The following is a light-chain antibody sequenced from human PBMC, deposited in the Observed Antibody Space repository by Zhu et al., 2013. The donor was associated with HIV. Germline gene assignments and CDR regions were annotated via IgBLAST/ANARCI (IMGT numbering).Light chain of an antibody. CDR1: QSVASN. J-gene: IGKJ2*01. Sequence: EIVLTQSPVTLSVSPGERVILSCRASQSVASNLAWYQQRPGQAPRLLIYGASTRASGIPERFSGSGSGTEFTLTIDRLDPEDFAVYFCQQYGASPRTFGQGT. CDR3: QQYGASPRT. V-gene: IGKV3-20*01. CDR2: GAS.